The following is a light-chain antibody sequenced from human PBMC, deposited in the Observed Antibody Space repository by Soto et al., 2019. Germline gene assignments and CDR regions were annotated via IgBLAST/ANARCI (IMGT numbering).Light chain of an antibody. Sequence: QSALTQPASVSGSLGQSITISCTGTSSDIGGYNYVSWYQHHPGKAPKLIIYDVRIRPSGVSSRFSGSKSGNKASLAISGLQPVDDGDDYCRSLTSSITLAFGGGTKLTVL. CDR2: DVR. CDR1: SSDIGGYNY. V-gene: IGLV2-14*03. J-gene: IGLJ3*02. CDR3: RSLTSSITLA.